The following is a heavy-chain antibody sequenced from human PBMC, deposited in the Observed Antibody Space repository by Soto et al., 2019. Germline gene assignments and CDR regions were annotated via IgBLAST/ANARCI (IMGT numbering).Heavy chain of an antibody. D-gene: IGHD2-2*01. J-gene: IGHJ4*02. Sequence: QVQLQESGPGLVQPSQTLSLSCTVSGGSISGGGYYWNWIRQLPGKGLEWIGYMNYNGNTYYNPSLQSRVTISFGTSHDQFSLRLTSVTAADTAVYFCARDGAYCSSIGCQNPFDHWGQGTLVTVSS. CDR1: GGSISGGGYY. CDR2: MNYNGNT. V-gene: IGHV4-31*03. CDR3: ARDGAYCSSIGCQNPFDH.